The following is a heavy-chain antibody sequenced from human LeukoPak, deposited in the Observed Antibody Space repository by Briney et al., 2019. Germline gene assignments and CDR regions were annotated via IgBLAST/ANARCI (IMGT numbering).Heavy chain of an antibody. J-gene: IGHJ3*02. D-gene: IGHD3-3*01. CDR3: AHRRAVSGFLEWLFDAFDI. Sequence: SGPTLVNPTQTLTLTCTFSGFSLSTSGVGVGWIRQPPGKALEWLALIYWDDDKRYSTSLKSRLTITKDTSKNHVVLTMTNMDPVDTATYYCAHRRAVSGFLEWLFDAFDIWGQGTMVTVSS. V-gene: IGHV2-5*02. CDR1: GFSLSTSGVG. CDR2: IYWDDDK.